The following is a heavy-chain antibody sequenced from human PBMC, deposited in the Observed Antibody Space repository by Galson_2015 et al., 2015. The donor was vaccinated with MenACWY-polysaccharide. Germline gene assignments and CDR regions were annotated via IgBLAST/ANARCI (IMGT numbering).Heavy chain of an antibody. V-gene: IGHV3-33*01. Sequence: SLRLSCAASGFTFSSYGMHWVRQAPGKGLEWVAVIWNDGGNKLYVDSVKGRFTISRDNSKNTLYLQLNSLRAEDTAVYYCATDLSGNDSPVSYWGQGTLVTVSS. D-gene: IGHD5-12*01. CDR3: ATDLSGNDSPVSY. CDR2: IWNDGGNK. CDR1: GFTFSSYG. J-gene: IGHJ4*02.